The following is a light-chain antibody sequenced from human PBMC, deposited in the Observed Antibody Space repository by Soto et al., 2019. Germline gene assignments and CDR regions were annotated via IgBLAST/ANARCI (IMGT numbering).Light chain of an antibody. J-gene: IGKJ2*01. Sequence: DIQMTQSPSSLSASLGDRVTITCQASQDITKSLNWYQRKPGKAPKLLIYGVSTLEAGVPTRFSGSGFGTDFTFTISSLQPEDIAMYFCQQSDDRPYTFGPGPRWISN. V-gene: IGKV1-33*01. CDR1: QDITKS. CDR3: QQSDDRPYT. CDR2: GVS.